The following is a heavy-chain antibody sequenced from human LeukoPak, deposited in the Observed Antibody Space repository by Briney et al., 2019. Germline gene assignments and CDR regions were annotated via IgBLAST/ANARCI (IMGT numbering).Heavy chain of an antibody. CDR1: GSSISSYY. D-gene: IGHD1-14*01. CDR3: ARAPITVDYYYYYMDV. Sequence: SETLSLTCTVSGSSISSYYWSWIRQPPGKGLEWIGYIYYSGSTNYNPSLKSRVTISVDTSKNQFSLKLSSVTAADTAVYYRARAPITVDYYYYYMDVWGKGTTVTVSS. J-gene: IGHJ6*03. CDR2: IYYSGST. V-gene: IGHV4-59*01.